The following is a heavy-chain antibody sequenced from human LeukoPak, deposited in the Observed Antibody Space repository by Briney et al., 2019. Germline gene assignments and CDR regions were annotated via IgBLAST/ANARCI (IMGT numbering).Heavy chain of an antibody. J-gene: IGHJ4*02. CDR1: GFTFSSYS. Sequence: SGGSLRLSCAASGFTFSSYSMNWVRQAPGKGLEWVSSISSGSSYIYYADSVKGRFTISRDNAKNSLYLQMNSLRAEDTAVYYCARAYYYDSSGYPLEDDYWGQGTLVTVSS. D-gene: IGHD3-22*01. V-gene: IGHV3-21*01. CDR2: ISSGSSYI. CDR3: ARAYYYDSSGYPLEDDY.